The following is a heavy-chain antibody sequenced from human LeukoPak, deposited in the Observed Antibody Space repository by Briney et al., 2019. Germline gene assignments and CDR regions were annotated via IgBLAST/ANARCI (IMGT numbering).Heavy chain of an antibody. CDR1: GFTFSSYA. Sequence: PGGPLRLSCAASGFTFSSYAMSWVRQAPGKGLEWVSAISGSGGSTYYADSVKGRFTISRDNSKNTLYLQMNSLRAEDTAVYYCAYAPYLRPVGPWGQGTLVTVSS. CDR2: ISGSGGST. J-gene: IGHJ5*02. D-gene: IGHD1-26*01. CDR3: AYAPYLRPVGP. V-gene: IGHV3-23*01.